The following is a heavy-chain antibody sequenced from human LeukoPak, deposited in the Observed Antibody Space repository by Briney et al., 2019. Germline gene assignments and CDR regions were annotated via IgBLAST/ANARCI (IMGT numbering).Heavy chain of an antibody. Sequence: TASETLSLTCTVSGYSISSGYYWGWIRQPPGKGLEWIGEINHSGSTNYNPSLKSRVTISVDTSKNQFSLKLSSVTAADTAVYYCARARYGSGSYYPNYYYYYMDVWGKGTTVTISS. CDR2: INHSGST. V-gene: IGHV4-38-2*02. D-gene: IGHD3-10*01. CDR3: ARARYGSGSYYPNYYYYYMDV. J-gene: IGHJ6*03. CDR1: GYSISSGYY.